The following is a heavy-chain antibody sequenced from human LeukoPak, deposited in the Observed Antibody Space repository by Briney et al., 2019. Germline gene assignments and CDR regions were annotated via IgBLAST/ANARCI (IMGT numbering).Heavy chain of an antibody. Sequence: GGSLRLSCAASGFTIASYAMSWVRQSPGQGLEWVSVISGGGDTNYADSVKGRFTISRDNSKNTLYLQMNSLRVEDTAVYYCAKPQSSGNYGFDYWGQGTLVTVSS. V-gene: IGHV3-23*01. D-gene: IGHD3-10*01. CDR3: AKPQSSGNYGFDY. CDR2: ISGGGDT. J-gene: IGHJ4*02. CDR1: GFTIASYA.